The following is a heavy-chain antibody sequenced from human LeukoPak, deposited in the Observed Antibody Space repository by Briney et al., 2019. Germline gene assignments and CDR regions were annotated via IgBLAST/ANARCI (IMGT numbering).Heavy chain of an antibody. J-gene: IGHJ4*02. CDR2: IYSGGST. CDR1: GFTVSSNY. Sequence: PGGSLRLSCAASGFTVSSNYMSWVRQAPGKGLEWVSVIYSGGSTYYADSVKGRFTISRDNSKNTLYLQMNSLRAEDTAVYYCARGLGVLRLKYFDYWGQGTLVTVSS. V-gene: IGHV3-66*01. CDR3: ARGLGVLRLKYFDY. D-gene: IGHD5-12*01.